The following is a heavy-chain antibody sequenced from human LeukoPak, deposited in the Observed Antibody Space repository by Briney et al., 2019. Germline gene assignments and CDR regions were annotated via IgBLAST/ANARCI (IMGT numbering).Heavy chain of an antibody. V-gene: IGHV3-23*01. CDR2: ISGSGGST. J-gene: IGHJ5*02. D-gene: IGHD3-22*01. Sequence: GGSLRLSCAASGFTFSSYAMSWVRQAPGKGLEWVSAISGSGGSTYYADSVKGRFTISRDNSKNTLYLQMNSLRAEDTAVYYCARDFYDSSGYYYLTWGQGTLVTVSS. CDR1: GFTFSSYA. CDR3: ARDFYDSSGYYYLT.